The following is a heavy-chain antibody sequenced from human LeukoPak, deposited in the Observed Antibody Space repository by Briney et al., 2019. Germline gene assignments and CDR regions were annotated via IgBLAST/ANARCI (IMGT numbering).Heavy chain of an antibody. CDR1: GFSFNKYW. CDR3: AKRGVVIRVILVGFHKEAYYFDS. V-gene: IGHV3-74*01. Sequence: PGGSLRLSCAASGFSFNKYWMYWVRQAPGKGLAWVSRIKTDGSITQYADSVKGRFTISRDSAKNTLYLQMNSLRAGDTAVYFCAKRGVVIRVILVGFHKEAYYFDSWGQGALVTVSS. J-gene: IGHJ4*02. D-gene: IGHD3-10*01. CDR2: IKTDGSIT.